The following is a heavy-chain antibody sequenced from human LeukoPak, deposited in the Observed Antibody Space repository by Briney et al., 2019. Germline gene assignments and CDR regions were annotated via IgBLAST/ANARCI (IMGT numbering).Heavy chain of an antibody. CDR2: INHSGST. CDR3: ARGDNDKRLFRDY. D-gene: IGHD3-22*01. V-gene: IGHV4-39*07. Sequence: PSETLSLTCTVSGGSISSSSYYWGWIRQPPGKGLEWIGEINHSGSTNYNPSLKSRVTISVDTSKNQFSLKLSSVTAADTAVYYCARGDNDKRLFRDYWGQGNLVTVSS. CDR1: GGSISSSSYY. J-gene: IGHJ4*02.